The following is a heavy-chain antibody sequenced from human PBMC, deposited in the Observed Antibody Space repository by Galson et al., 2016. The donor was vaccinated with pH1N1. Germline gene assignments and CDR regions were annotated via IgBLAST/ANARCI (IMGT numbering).Heavy chain of an antibody. Sequence: SLRLSCAASGFTFSDYYMSWIRQAPGKGQEWLSYISSSGNTIYYADSVKGRFTISRDNARNSLYLQMNSLRAEDTALYYCAGYCSGGSCSGSYYYFDTWGQGTLVTVSS. D-gene: IGHD2-15*01. CDR2: ISSSGNTI. J-gene: IGHJ4*02. CDR3: AGYCSGGSCSGSYYYFDT. CDR1: GFTFSDYY. V-gene: IGHV3-11*01.